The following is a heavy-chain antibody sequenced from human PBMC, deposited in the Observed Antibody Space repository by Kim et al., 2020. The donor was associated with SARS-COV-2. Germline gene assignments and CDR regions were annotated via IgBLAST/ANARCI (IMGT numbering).Heavy chain of an antibody. CDR2: IYYSGST. CDR3: ARDLGDSSSISRYYYYYGMDV. CDR1: GGSISSSSYY. D-gene: IGHD6-6*01. V-gene: IGHV4-39*07. Sequence: SETLSLTCTVSGGSISSSSYYWGWIRQPPGKGLEWIGSIYYSGSTYYNPSLKSRVTISVDTSKNQFSLKLSSVTAADTAVYYCARDLGDSSSISRYYYYYGMDVWGQGTTVTVSS. J-gene: IGHJ6*02.